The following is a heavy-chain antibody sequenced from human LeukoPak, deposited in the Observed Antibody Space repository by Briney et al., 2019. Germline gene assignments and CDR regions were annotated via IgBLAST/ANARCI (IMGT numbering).Heavy chain of an antibody. V-gene: IGHV4-39*01. CDR1: GGCISSSSYY. D-gene: IGHD6-13*01. J-gene: IGHJ5*02. Sequence: PSETLSLTCTVSGGCISSSSYYWGWIRQPPGKGLEWIGSIYYSGSTYYNPSLKSRVTISVDTSKNQFSLKLSSVTAADTAVYYCARRGDSSSWYDPWGQGTLVTVSS. CDR2: IYYSGST. CDR3: ARRGDSSSWYDP.